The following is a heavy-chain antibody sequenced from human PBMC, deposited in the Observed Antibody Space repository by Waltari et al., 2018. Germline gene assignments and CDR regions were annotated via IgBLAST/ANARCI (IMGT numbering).Heavy chain of an antibody. J-gene: IGHJ5*02. CDR3: ARDSTSDAITGYNWFDP. V-gene: IGHV4-38-2*02. CDR1: GYSISSGYY. D-gene: IGHD2-2*01. Sequence: QVQLQESGPGLVKPSETLSLTCTVSGYSISSGYYWGWIRQPPGKGLEWIGSIYHSGSTYYNPSLKSRVTISVDTSKNQFSLKLSSVTAADTAVYYCARDSTSDAITGYNWFDPWGQGTLVTVSS. CDR2: IYHSGST.